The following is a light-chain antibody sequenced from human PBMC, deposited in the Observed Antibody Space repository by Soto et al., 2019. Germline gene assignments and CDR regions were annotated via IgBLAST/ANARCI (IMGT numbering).Light chain of an antibody. Sequence: DIQMTQSPSTLSASVGDRVTITCRASQSISSWLAWYQQKPGKAPKLLIYDASNLESGVPSRVSGSGSGTEFTLTISSLHPDDFATYYCQQYNSYITFGQGTRLEIK. CDR1: QSISSW. CDR3: QQYNSYIT. CDR2: DAS. J-gene: IGKJ5*01. V-gene: IGKV1-5*01.